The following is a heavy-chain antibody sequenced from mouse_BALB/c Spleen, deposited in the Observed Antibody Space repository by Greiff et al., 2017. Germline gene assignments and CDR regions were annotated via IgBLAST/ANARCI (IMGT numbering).Heavy chain of an antibody. Sequence: QVQLKESGPGLVAPSQSLSITCTVSGFSLTSYGVHWVRQPPGKGLEWLGVIWAGGSTNYNSALMSRLSISKDNSKSQVFLKMNSLQTDDTAMYYCARGYGNYLSYAMDYWGQGTSVTVSS. CDR3: ARGYGNYLSYAMDY. V-gene: IGHV2-9*02. CDR1: GFSLTSYG. D-gene: IGHD2-10*02. J-gene: IGHJ4*01. CDR2: IWAGGST.